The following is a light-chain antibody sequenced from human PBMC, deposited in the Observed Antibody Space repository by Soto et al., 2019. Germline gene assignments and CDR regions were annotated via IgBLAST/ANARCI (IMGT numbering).Light chain of an antibody. CDR1: QSVKSSY. J-gene: IGKJ4*01. CDR2: GAS. CDR3: QQYGSSPLT. Sequence: EIVLTQSPGTLSLSPGERATLSCRASQSVKSSYLAWYQQKAGQPPRLLIYGASTRATGIPDRFIGSGSGTDFTLTISRMEPEDVAVFYCQQYGSSPLTFGGGTKVEIK. V-gene: IGKV3-20*01.